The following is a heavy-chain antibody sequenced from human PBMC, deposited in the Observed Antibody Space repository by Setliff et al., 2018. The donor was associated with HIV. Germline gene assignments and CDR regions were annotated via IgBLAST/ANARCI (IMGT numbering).Heavy chain of an antibody. CDR2: INWNGGEK. CDR1: GFIFEDYV. J-gene: IGHJ3*02. V-gene: IGHV3-9*01. CDR3: AKDIRGGSFAWGDGGFGM. Sequence: HPGGSLRLSCAGSGFIFEDYVMHWVRQAPGKGLEWVSGINWNGGEKGYADSAKGRFTISRDNAKKSLYLQMNSLRVEDTAFYYCAKDIRGGSFAWGDGGFGMWGQGTMVTVSS. D-gene: IGHD1-26*01.